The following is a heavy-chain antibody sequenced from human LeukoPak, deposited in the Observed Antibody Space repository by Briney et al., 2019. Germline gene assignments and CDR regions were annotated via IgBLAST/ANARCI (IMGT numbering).Heavy chain of an antibody. Sequence: GASVNVSCQASGYTFTSYYMHWVRQAPGQGLEWMGIINPSGGSTSYAQKFQGRVTMTRDTSTSTVYMELSSLRSEDTAVYYCARAEDCGGGSCYSGLGYYFDYWGQGTLVTVSS. CDR2: INPSGGST. D-gene: IGHD2-15*01. J-gene: IGHJ4*02. CDR3: ARAEDCGGGSCYSGLGYYFDY. V-gene: IGHV1-46*01. CDR1: GYTFTSYY.